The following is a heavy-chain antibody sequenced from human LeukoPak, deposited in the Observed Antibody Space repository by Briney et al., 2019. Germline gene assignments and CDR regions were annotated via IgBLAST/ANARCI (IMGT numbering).Heavy chain of an antibody. Sequence: ASVKVSCKASGGTSSSYAISWVRQAPGQGLEWMGRIIPIFGTANYAQKFQGRVTITTDESTSTAYMELSSLRSEDTAVYYCATSLMGFWGQGTLVTVSS. CDR1: GGTSSSYA. D-gene: IGHD3-10*01. V-gene: IGHV1-69*05. CDR3: ATSLMGF. J-gene: IGHJ4*02. CDR2: IIPIFGTA.